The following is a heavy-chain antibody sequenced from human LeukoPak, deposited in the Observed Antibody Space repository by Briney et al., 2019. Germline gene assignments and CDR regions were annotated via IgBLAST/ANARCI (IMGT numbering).Heavy chain of an antibody. D-gene: IGHD3-22*01. J-gene: IGHJ4*02. Sequence: PGGSLRLSCTASGFTFGDYAMSWVRQAPGKGLEWVGFIRSKAYGGTTEYAASVKGRFTISRDDSKSIAYLQMNSLKTEDTAVYYCTRKGDYYDSSGYTPFDYRGQGTLVTVSS. CDR2: IRSKAYGGTT. V-gene: IGHV3-49*04. CDR3: TRKGDYYDSSGYTPFDY. CDR1: GFTFGDYA.